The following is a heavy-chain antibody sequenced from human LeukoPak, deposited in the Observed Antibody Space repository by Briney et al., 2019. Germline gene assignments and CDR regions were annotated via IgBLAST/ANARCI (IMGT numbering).Heavy chain of an antibody. D-gene: IGHD3-16*01. CDR1: GGTFSGYA. Sequence: SVNVSCKASGGTFSGYAISWVRQAPGQGLEWMGGIIPIFGTANYAQKFQGRVTITADESTSTAYMELSSLRSEDTAVYYCARDGGFYAFDIWGQGTMVTVSS. V-gene: IGHV1-69*13. CDR3: ARDGGFYAFDI. J-gene: IGHJ3*02. CDR2: IIPIFGTA.